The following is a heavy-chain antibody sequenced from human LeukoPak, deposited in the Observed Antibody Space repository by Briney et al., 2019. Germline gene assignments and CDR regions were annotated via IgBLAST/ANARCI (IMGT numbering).Heavy chain of an antibody. CDR2: IIPIFGTA. V-gene: IGHV1-69*05. J-gene: IGHJ6*02. Sequence: SVKVSCKASGGTFSSYAISWVRQAPGQGLEWMGGIIPIFGTANYAQKFQGRVTITTDESTSTAYMELSSLRSEDTAVYYCASPPGGITGTTAYYYGMDVWGQGTTVTVSS. CDR1: GGTFSSYA. CDR3: ASPPGGITGTTAYYYGMDV. D-gene: IGHD1-7*01.